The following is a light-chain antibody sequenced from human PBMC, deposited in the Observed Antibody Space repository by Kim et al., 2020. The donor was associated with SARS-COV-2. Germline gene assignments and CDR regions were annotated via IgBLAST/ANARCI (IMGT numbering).Light chain of an antibody. Sequence: VTPGKSARLTCSGDRLGDEYACWYQQKPGKSPVLVIYQDSKRPSGIPERFSGSNSGNTATLTISETQAMDEADYYCQAWDSSNVVFGGGTQLTVL. CDR2: QDS. CDR3: QAWDSSNVV. V-gene: IGLV3-1*01. CDR1: RLGDEY. J-gene: IGLJ2*01.